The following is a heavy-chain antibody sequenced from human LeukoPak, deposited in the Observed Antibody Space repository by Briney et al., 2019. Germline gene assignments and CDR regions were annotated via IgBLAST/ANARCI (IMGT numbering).Heavy chain of an antibody. Sequence: ASVKVSCKASGYTFTSYAMNWVRQAPGQGLEWMGWINTNTGNPTYAQGFTGRFVFSLYTSVSTAYLQISSLKAEDTAVYYCASQTFSGSYYWSWFDPWGQGTLVTVSS. CDR2: INTNTGNP. D-gene: IGHD1-26*01. CDR1: GYTFTSYA. V-gene: IGHV7-4-1*02. J-gene: IGHJ5*02. CDR3: ASQTFSGSYYWSWFDP.